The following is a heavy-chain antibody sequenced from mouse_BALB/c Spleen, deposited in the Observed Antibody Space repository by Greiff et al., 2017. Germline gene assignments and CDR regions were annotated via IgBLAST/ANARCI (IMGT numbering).Heavy chain of an antibody. J-gene: IGHJ3*01. CDR1: GFTFSSYT. CDR3: ARCNGNSFAY. V-gene: IGHV5-9*03. Sequence: EVQRVESGGGLVKPGGSLKLSCAASGFTFSSYTMSWVRQTPEKRLEWVATISSGGGNTYYPDSVKGRFTISRDNAKNNLYLQMSSLRSEDTALYYGARCNGNSFAYWGQGTLVTVSA. D-gene: IGHD2-1*01. CDR2: ISSGGGNT.